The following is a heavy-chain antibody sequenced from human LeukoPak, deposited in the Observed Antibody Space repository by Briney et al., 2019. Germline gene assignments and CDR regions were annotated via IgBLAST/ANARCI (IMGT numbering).Heavy chain of an antibody. CDR3: ARDPRNKGLDP. V-gene: IGHV3-74*01. Sequence: GGSRSLSCAASGFNFSGYYMPWVRQLPVKGLMWVAHINGFGTEATYADTVKGRFTISRDNAKNTLYLQMNGLRDEDTAVYYCARDPRNKGLDPWGQGTLVTVSS. J-gene: IGHJ5*02. CDR1: GFNFSGYY. CDR2: INGFGTEA. D-gene: IGHD1/OR15-1a*01.